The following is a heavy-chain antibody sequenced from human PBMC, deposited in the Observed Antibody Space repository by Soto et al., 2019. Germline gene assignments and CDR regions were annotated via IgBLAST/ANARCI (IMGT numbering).Heavy chain of an antibody. V-gene: IGHV1-18*01. CDR2: ISAYNGNT. CDR1: GYTFTSYG. D-gene: IGHD3-3*01. CDR3: ARGPFYYDFWSGYYSTCDY. J-gene: IGHJ4*02. Sequence: ASVKVSCKASGYTFTSYGISWVRQAPGQGLEWMGWISAYNGNTNYAQKLQGRVTMTTDTSTSTAYMELRSLRSDDTAVYYCARGPFYYDFWSGYYSTCDYWGQGTLVTVSS.